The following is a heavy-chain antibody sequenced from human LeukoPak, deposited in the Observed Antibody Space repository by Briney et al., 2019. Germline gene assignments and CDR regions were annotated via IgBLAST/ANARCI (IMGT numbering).Heavy chain of an antibody. V-gene: IGHV3-23*01. CDR3: VKDPRDTYGTNWFVS. CDR2: ISGTGGAT. CDR1: GFSFGNYA. D-gene: IGHD2-21*01. Sequence: GGSLRLSCVASGFSFGNYAMSWVRQAPGKGLQWVSQISGTGGATWYAGFARDRFTISRDNSKKTLYLQMSGLRVEDTVMYYCVKDPRDTYGTNWFVSWGQGTLLIVSS. J-gene: IGHJ5*01.